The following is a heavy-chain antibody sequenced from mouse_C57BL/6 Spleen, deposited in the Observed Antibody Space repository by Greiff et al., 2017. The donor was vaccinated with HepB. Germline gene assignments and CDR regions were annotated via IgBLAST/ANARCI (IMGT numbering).Heavy chain of an antibody. Sequence: QVHVKQSGAELARPGASVKLSCKASGYTFTSYGISWVKQRTGQGLEWIGEIYPRSGNTYYNEKFKGKATLTADKSSSTAYMELRSLTSEDSAVYFCARFTTVVATDFDVWGTGTTVTVSS. CDR2: IYPRSGNT. V-gene: IGHV1-81*01. CDR3: ARFTTVVATDFDV. CDR1: GYTFTSYG. J-gene: IGHJ1*03. D-gene: IGHD1-1*01.